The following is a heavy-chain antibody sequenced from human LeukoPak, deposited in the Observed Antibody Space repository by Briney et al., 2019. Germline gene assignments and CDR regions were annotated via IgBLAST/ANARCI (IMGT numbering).Heavy chain of an antibody. D-gene: IGHD3-10*01. CDR1: GYSISSGYY. J-gene: IGHJ4*02. CDR3: VRQNYDSGRLYYIY. V-gene: IGHV4-38-2*01. CDR2: IYRSGNT. Sequence: PSETLSLTCAVSGYSISSGYYWGWIRQPPGKGLEWIGIIYRSGNTYFNPSLQSRVTISIDTSKNQLSLKLKSVIAADTAVYYCVRQNYDSGRLYYIYWGQGTLVTVSS.